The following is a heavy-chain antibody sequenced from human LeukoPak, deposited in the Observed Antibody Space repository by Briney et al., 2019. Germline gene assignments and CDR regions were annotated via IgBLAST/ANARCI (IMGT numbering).Heavy chain of an antibody. J-gene: IGHJ6*02. D-gene: IGHD6-13*01. CDR2: IRSKAYGGKT. Sequence: GGSLRLSRTASGFTFCDYAVSWVRAAPGKGLEWVGFIRSKAYGGKTEYAASVNGRVTISRADAKSIAYLQMNSLKPEDTAVYYCIRDPSYSSSLYGFYYYGMDVWGQGTTVTVSS. V-gene: IGHV3-49*04. CDR3: IRDPSYSSSLYGFYYYGMDV. CDR1: GFTFCDYA.